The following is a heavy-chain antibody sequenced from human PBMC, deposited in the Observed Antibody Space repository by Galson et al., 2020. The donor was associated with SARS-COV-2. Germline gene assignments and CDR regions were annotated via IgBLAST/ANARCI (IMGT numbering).Heavy chain of an antibody. CDR1: SGSIDSGGYY. CDR2: IYYSGST. Sequence: SETLSLTCTVSSGSIDSGGYYWSWIRQHPGRALEWIGYIYYSGSTYYNPSLRSRVAMSVNTSKNQFSLRLRSVTAADTAVDYCARAVPAAPDLFDSWGQGALVTVSS. D-gene: IGHD2-2*01. J-gene: IGHJ4*02. V-gene: IGHV4-30-4*01. CDR3: ARAVPAAPDLFDS.